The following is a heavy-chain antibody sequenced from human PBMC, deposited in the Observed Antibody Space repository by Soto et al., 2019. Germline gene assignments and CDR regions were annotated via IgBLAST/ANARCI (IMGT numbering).Heavy chain of an antibody. Sequence: GGSLRLSCAASGFTVSSYALNWVRQAPGKGLEWVSGISASTYYADSVKGRFTITGDNSKNTLYLQMNSLRAEDTAVYYCAKDLHGITWPVDYWGQGTLDTVS. J-gene: IGHJ4*02. CDR3: AKDLHGITWPVDY. CDR1: GFTVSSYA. CDR2: ISAST. V-gene: IGHV3-23*01.